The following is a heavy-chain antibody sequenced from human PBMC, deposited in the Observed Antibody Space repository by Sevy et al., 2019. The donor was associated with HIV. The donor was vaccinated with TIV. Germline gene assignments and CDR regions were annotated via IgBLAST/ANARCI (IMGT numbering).Heavy chain of an antibody. CDR2: INYSGST. J-gene: IGHJ4*02. CDR3: ARRRWGAWRFHFDN. CDR1: GDSISSGSYY. Sequence: SETLSLTCAVSGDSISSGSYYWGWIRQPPGKGLESIGLINYSGSTYYSPSLKSRVTMSVDTSSNQFSLNRSSLTAADPAVYYCARRRWGAWRFHFDNWGQGTLVTVSS. D-gene: IGHD3-16*01. V-gene: IGHV4-39*01.